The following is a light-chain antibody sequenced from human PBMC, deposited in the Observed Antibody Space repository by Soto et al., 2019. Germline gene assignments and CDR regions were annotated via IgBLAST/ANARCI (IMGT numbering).Light chain of an antibody. J-gene: IGLJ1*01. CDR3: ISYTTISTYV. CDR2: DVS. CDR1: SSDVGSYNY. Sequence: QSALTQPASVSGSPGQSIAISCTGTSSDVGSYNYVSWYQYHPGKAPKVMIYDVSSRPSGVSNRFSGSKSGNTASLTISGLQAEDEADYYCISYTTISTYVFGTGTKLTVL. V-gene: IGLV2-14*03.